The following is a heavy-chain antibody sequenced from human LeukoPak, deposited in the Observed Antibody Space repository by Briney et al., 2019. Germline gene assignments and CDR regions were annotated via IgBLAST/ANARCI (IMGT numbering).Heavy chain of an antibody. CDR3: AREDFGVVNPYYYYYYMDV. V-gene: IGHV3-11*04. Sequence: PGGSLRLSCAASGFTFSDYYMSWIRQAPGKGLEWVSYISSSGSTIYYADSVKGRFTISRDNAKNSLYLQMNSLRAEDTAVYYCAREDFGVVNPYYYYYYMDVWGKGTTVTVSS. CDR1: GFTFSDYY. D-gene: IGHD3-3*01. J-gene: IGHJ6*03. CDR2: ISSSGSTI.